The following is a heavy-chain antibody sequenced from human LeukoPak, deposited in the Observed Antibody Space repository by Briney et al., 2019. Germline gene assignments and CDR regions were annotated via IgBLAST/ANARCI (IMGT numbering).Heavy chain of an antibody. D-gene: IGHD2/OR15-2a*01. V-gene: IGHV3-15*01. CDR2: IKSNSDGGTT. J-gene: IGHJ4*02. CDR3: VRNFGY. CDR1: GFTFSYAW. Sequence: GGSLRLSCAPSGFTFSYAWMSWVRQAPGKGLEWVGRIKSNSDGGTTDYAAPVKGRFTISRDNARNSLYLQMDSLRDEDTAVYYCVRNFGYWGQGTLVTVSS.